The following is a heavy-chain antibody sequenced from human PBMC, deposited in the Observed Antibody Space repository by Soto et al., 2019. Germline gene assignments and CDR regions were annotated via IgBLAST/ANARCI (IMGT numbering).Heavy chain of an antibody. Sequence: PSETLSLTCAVYGGSFSGYYWSWIRQPPGKGLEWIGEINHSGSTNYNPSLKSRVTISVDTSKNQFSLKLSSVTAADTAVYYCERFRVVVVPANIRSGIYYYYGMDVWGQGTSVTVSS. CDR1: GGSFSGYY. V-gene: IGHV4-34*01. D-gene: IGHD2-2*01. J-gene: IGHJ6*02. CDR3: ERFRVVVVPANIRSGIYYYYGMDV. CDR2: INHSGST.